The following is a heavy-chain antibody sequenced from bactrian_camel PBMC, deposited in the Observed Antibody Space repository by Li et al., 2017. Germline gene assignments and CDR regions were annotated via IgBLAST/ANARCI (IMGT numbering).Heavy chain of an antibody. Sequence: VQLVESGGGSVQSGGSLRLSYTASGFDTQSYCMAWFRQAPGKEREGVAAADVDGRSSRADSALGRFTISRDNARNTLYLQLNSLKSEDTAMYYCVRGERENYYDAYGAYWGQGTQVTVS. CDR3: VRGERENYYDAYGAY. CDR1: GFDTQSYC. V-gene: IGHV3S26*01. D-gene: IGHD2*01. CDR2: ADVDGRS. J-gene: IGHJ4*01.